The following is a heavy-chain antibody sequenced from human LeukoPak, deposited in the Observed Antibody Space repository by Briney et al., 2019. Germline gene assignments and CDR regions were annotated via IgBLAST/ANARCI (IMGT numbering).Heavy chain of an antibody. V-gene: IGHV3-66*01. J-gene: IGHJ5*01. CDR1: GFTVSSNY. CDR3: ARIQSLASSFSSFDS. CDR2: IYSGGDT. D-gene: IGHD6-13*01. Sequence: GGSLRLSCAASGFTVSSNYMSWVRQAPGKGLEWVSVIYSGGDTYYADSVKGRFTISRDTSKNTLYLQMNSLRADDTAVYYCARIQSLASSFSSFDSWGQGTLVTVSS.